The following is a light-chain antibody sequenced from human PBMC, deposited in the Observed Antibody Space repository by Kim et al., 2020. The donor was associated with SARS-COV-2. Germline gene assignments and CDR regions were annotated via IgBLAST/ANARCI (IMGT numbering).Light chain of an antibody. CDR1: SPNIGAGYD. V-gene: IGLV1-40*01. CDR3: QSYDSRSVM. Sequence: PGQGVTISCTGSSPNIGAGYDVHWYQQLPGTAPTLLIYGNNNRPSGVPDRFSGSKSGTSASLAITGLQAEDEADYYCQSYDSRSVMFGGGTQLTVL. J-gene: IGLJ3*02. CDR2: GNN.